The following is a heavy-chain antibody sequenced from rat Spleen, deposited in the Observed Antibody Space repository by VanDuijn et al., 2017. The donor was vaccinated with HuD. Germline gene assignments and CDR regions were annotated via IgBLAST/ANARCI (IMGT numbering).Heavy chain of an antibody. CDR3: ATRLPGYGFHY. J-gene: IGHJ2*01. V-gene: IGHV5-29*01. CDR1: GFTFSNYG. Sequence: EVQLVESGGGLVQPGRSLKLSCAASGFTFSNYGMAWVRQAPKKGLEWVATISYDGSGTYYRNSVQGRFTISRDNAKSTLYLQLDSLRSEDTATYYGATRLPGYGFHYWGQGVMVTVSS. CDR2: ISYDGSGT. D-gene: IGHD1-4*01.